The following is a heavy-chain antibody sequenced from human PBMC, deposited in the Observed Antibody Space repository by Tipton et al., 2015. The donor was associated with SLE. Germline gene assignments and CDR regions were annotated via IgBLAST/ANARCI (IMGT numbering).Heavy chain of an antibody. V-gene: IGHV4-61*02. Sequence: TLSLTCTVSGGSISSGSYYWNWIRQPAGKGLEWIGRIHTSGSTNYKSSLQSRVTISLDTSKNQFSLELRSVTAADTAVYYCAGRSGSLLDYWGQGTLVTVSS. CDR2: IHTSGST. D-gene: IGHD1-26*01. J-gene: IGHJ4*02. CDR3: AGRSGSLLDY. CDR1: GGSISSGSYY.